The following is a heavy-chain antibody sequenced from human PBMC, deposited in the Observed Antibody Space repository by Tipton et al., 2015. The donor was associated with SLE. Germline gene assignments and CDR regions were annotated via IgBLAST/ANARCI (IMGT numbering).Heavy chain of an antibody. V-gene: IGHV4-39*07. D-gene: IGHD3-10*01. Sequence: TLSLTCTVSGGSISSSSYYWGWIRQPPGKGLEWIGSIYYSGSTYYNPSLKSRVTISVDTSKNQFSLKLSSVTAADTAVYYCATGGREYYFDYWGQGTRVTVSS. CDR1: GGSISSSSYY. CDR3: ATGGREYYFDY. J-gene: IGHJ4*02. CDR2: IYYSGST.